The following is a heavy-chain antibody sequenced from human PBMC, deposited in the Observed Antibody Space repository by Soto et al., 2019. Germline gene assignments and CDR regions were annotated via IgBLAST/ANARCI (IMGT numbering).Heavy chain of an antibody. D-gene: IGHD3-22*01. V-gene: IGHV1-18*01. Sequence: ASVKVSCKASGYTFTSYGISWVRQAPGQGLEWMGWISAYNGNTNYAQKLQGRVTMTTDTSTSTAYMELRSLRSDDTAVYYCARDIDPNYYDSSGSPHNWGQGTLVTVSS. CDR3: ARDIDPNYYDSSGSPHN. J-gene: IGHJ4*02. CDR2: ISAYNGNT. CDR1: GYTFTSYG.